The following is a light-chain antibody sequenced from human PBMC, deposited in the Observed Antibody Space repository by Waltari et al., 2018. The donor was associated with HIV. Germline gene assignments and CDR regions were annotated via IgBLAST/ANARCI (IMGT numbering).Light chain of an antibody. CDR2: SNN. V-gene: IGLV1-44*01. CDR1: NSNIGSNS. Sequence: QSLLTQPPSASGTPGQRVIISCSGSNSNIGSNSVNWYQQFPGMAPRLLIYSNNQRPSGVPDRCSGSKSGTSASLAISGLQSEDEADYHCAAWDDSLIGWVFGGGTKLTVL. J-gene: IGLJ3*02. CDR3: AAWDDSLIGWV.